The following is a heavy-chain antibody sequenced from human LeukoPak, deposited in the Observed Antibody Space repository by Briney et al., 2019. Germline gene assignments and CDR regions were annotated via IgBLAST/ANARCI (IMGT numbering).Heavy chain of an antibody. J-gene: IGHJ4*02. CDR2: INHSGST. V-gene: IGHV4-34*01. CDR3: VSSGGNYDYVWGSYGY. D-gene: IGHD3-16*01. Sequence: NPSETLSLTCAVYGGSFSGYYWSWIRQPPGKGLEWIGEINHSGSTNYNPSLKSRVTISVDTSKNQFSLKLSSVTAADTAVYYCVSSGGNYDYVWGSYGYWGQGTLVTVSS. CDR1: GGSFSGYY.